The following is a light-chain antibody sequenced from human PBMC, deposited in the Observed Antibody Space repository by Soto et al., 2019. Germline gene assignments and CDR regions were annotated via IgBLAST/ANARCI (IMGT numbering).Light chain of an antibody. Sequence: EIVMTQSPATLSVSPGERATLSCRASQSISRNLAWYQQKPGQAPRLLIYGASTRATGIPARFSGSGSGTAFTLTISSLQSEDFAVYYCQQYDNWPPLTFGGGTKVEIK. J-gene: IGKJ4*01. CDR2: GAS. CDR3: QQYDNWPPLT. CDR1: QSISRN. V-gene: IGKV3-15*01.